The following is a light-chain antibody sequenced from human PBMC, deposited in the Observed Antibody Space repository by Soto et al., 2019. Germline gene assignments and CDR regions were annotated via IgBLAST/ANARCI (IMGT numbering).Light chain of an antibody. CDR2: GTS. V-gene: IGKV3-20*01. Sequence: EIVLTQSPDTLSWSPGERATLSCRASQSFSSSYLAWYQQRRGQPPRLLIYGTSKKATGIPDRFSGSGFDKDFTLTISRLDPEDSAVYYCQQYVGPRFTFGQGTRLEIK. CDR3: QQYVGPRFT. J-gene: IGKJ5*01. CDR1: QSFSSSY.